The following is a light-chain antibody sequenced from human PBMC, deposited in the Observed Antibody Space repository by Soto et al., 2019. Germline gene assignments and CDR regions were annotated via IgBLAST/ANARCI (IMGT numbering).Light chain of an antibody. CDR1: QSVSSD. Sequence: EIVLTHYPRNLSLSPGAIATLSSRPSQSVSSDFLAWYPQKPGQAHRLLIHGASTRATGITARFSGSGSGTEFTLTISSLQSEDFAVYYCQQYNNWPQTFGQGTKVEIK. CDR2: GAS. J-gene: IGKJ1*01. CDR3: QQYNNWPQT. V-gene: IGKV3-15*01.